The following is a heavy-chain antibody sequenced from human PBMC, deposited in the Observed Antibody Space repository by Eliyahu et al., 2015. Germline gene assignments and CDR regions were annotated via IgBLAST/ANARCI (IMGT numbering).Heavy chain of an antibody. J-gene: IGHJ4*02. CDR2: IDDTGDTT. V-gene: IGHV3-43*02. CDR1: GFNFDAYA. D-gene: IGHD4/OR15-4a*01. Sequence: EVQLVESGGGVAQPGGSLRLSCVGSGFNFDAYAMLWVRQTPGRGLEWVSLIDDTGDTTYYTESVQGRFSISRDNSKATLYLQMRSLRSEDTALYYCAKAGAYPLPDYWGQGTLVSVSS. CDR3: AKAGAYPLPDY.